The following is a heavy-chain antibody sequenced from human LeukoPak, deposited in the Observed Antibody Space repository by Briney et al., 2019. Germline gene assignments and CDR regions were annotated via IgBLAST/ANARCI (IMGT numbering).Heavy chain of an antibody. V-gene: IGHV3-23*01. CDR1: GFTFSSYA. CDR3: AKNTPPARGYFDS. Sequence: GGSLRLSCADSGFTFSSYAMRWVRQAPGKGLEWVSAISGSGVGTYYADSVKGRFTISRDNSKNTLYMQMNSLRGEDTAVYYCAKNTPPARGYFDSWGQGTLVTVSS. CDR2: ISGSGVGT. J-gene: IGHJ4*02. D-gene: IGHD2-2*01.